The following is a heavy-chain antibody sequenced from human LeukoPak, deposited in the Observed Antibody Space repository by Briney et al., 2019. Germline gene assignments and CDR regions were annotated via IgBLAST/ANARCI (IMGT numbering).Heavy chain of an antibody. D-gene: IGHD5-12*01. CDR3: SREDTTTGYDNY. J-gene: IGHJ4*02. CDR1: GGSFSGYY. V-gene: IGHV4-34*01. CDR2: INHSGST. Sequence: SETLSLTCAVYGGSFSGYYWSWIRQPPGKGLEWIGEINHSGSTNYNPSLKSRVTISVDTSKNQFSLKLSSVTAADTAVYYCSREDTTTGYDNYWGQGTLVTVSS.